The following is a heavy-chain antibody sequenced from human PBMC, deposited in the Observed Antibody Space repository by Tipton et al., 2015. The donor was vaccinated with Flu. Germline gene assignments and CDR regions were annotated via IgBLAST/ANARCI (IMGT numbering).Heavy chain of an antibody. CDR1: GGSISSSSYY. Sequence: TLSLTCTVSGGSISSSSYYWGWIRQPPGKGLEWIGSIYYSGSTYYNPSLKSRVTISVDTSKNQFSLKLSAVTAADTAVYYCARRGVREIPFDPWGQGTLVTVSS. J-gene: IGHJ5*02. CDR3: ARRGVREIPFDP. V-gene: IGHV4-39*01. CDR2: IYYSGST. D-gene: IGHD3-3*01.